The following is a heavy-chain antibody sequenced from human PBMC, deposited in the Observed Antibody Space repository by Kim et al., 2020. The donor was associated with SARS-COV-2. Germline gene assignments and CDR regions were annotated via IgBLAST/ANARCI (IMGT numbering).Heavy chain of an antibody. Sequence: SVKVSCKASGGTFSSYAISWVRQAPGQGLEWMGGIIPIFGTANSAQRFQGRVTITADESTSTAYMELSSLRSEDTAVYYCARDRNDYGNSFDYWGQGTLVTVSS. J-gene: IGHJ4*02. CDR3: ARDRNDYGNSFDY. D-gene: IGHD4-17*01. V-gene: IGHV1-69*13. CDR1: GGTFSSYA. CDR2: IIPIFGTA.